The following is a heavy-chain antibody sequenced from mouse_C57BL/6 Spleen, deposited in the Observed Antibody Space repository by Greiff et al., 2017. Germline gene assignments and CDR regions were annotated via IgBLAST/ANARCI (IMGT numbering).Heavy chain of an antibody. V-gene: IGHV6-3*01. CDR2: IRLKSDNYAT. J-gene: IGHJ2*01. Sequence: EVKLVESGGGLVQPGGSMKLSCVASGFTFSNYWMNWVRQSPEKGLEWFAQIRLKSDNYATHYAESVKGRFTISRDDSKSSVYLQMNNLRAEDTGIYYCTRKLGGFDYWGQGTTLTVSS. D-gene: IGHD4-1*01. CDR3: TRKLGGFDY. CDR1: GFTFSNYW.